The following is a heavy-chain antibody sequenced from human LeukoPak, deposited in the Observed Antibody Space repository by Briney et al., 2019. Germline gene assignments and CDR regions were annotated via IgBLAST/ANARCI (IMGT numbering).Heavy chain of an antibody. V-gene: IGHV4-31*03. CDR1: GGSISSGGYY. CDR2: IYYSGST. J-gene: IGHJ4*02. CDR3: ARDREGLRLDY. Sequence: SETLSLTGTVSGGSISSGGYYWSWIRQHPGKGLEWIGYIYYSGSTYYNPSLKSRVTISVDTSKNQFSLKLSSVTAADTAVYYCARDREGLRLDYWGQGTLVTVSS. D-gene: IGHD4-17*01.